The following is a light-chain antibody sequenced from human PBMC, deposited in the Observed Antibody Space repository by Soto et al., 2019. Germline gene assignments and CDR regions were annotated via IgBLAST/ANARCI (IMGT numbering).Light chain of an antibody. Sequence: DIQMTQSPSSLSASVEDRVIITCRASQSISNHLNWYQQKPGKAPKLLIFAASSLQSGVPSRFSGSRSGPDFTLTISSLQPDDFATYYCQQYNSYSYTFGQGTKVDIK. CDR2: AAS. V-gene: IGKV1-39*01. J-gene: IGKJ2*01. CDR1: QSISNH. CDR3: QQYNSYSYT.